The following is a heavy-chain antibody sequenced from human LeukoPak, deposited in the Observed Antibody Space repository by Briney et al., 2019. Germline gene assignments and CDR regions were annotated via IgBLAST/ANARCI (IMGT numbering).Heavy chain of an antibody. Sequence: SQTLSLTRTVSGGSISSGGYYWSWIRQHPGKGLEWIGYIYYSGSTYYNPSLKSRVTISVDTSKNQFSLKLSSVTAADSAVYYCARGGYCSSTSCYGSRELWFDPWGQGTLVTVSS. D-gene: IGHD2-2*01. V-gene: IGHV4-31*03. J-gene: IGHJ5*02. CDR3: ARGGYCSSTSCYGSRELWFDP. CDR1: GGSISSGGYY. CDR2: IYYSGST.